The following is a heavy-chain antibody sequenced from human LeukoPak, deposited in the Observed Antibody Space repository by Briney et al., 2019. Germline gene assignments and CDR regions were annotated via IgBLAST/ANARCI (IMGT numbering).Heavy chain of an antibody. CDR2: ISASASTV. CDR1: GFKFSVFA. V-gene: IGHV3-21*01. Sequence: PGVSLRLSCEGSGFKFSVFAMNWVRQAPGKGLEWAASISASASTVDYSGSIKGRFTISRDNIKKSVYLQMTSLRAEDTAVYYCARDSYCSSTSCYRGHFDSWGQGVLVTVSS. CDR3: ARDSYCSSTSCYRGHFDS. D-gene: IGHD2-2*01. J-gene: IGHJ4*02.